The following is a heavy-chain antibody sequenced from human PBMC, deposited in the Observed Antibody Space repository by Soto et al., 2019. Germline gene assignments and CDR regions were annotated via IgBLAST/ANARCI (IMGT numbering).Heavy chain of an antibody. CDR2: ISFDGSNK. V-gene: IGHV3-30-3*01. CDR3: ARDRYSYYDFWSCCLRYYYYVMDV. CDR1: GFTFSSYA. J-gene: IGHJ6*01. D-gene: IGHD3-3*01. Sequence: GGSLRLSCAASGFTFSSYAMHWVRQAPGKGLEWVGVISFDGSNKYYADSVKGRFTISRDNSKNTLYLQMNSLRPDDTAVYYCARDRYSYYDFWSCCLRYYYYVMDVRGQG.